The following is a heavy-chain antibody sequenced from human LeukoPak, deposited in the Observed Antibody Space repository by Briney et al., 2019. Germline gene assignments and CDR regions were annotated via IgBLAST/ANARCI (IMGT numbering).Heavy chain of an antibody. CDR1: GGTFSSYA. CDR2: IIPIFGTA. D-gene: IGHD1-14*01. J-gene: IGHJ2*01. CDR3: ARVKGRVPDWYFDL. Sequence: SVKVSCTASGGTFSSYAISWVRQAPGQGLEWMGGIIPIFGTANYAQKFQGRVTITADEPTSTAYMELSSLRSEDTAVYYCARVKGRVPDWYFDLWGRGTLVTVSS. V-gene: IGHV1-69*13.